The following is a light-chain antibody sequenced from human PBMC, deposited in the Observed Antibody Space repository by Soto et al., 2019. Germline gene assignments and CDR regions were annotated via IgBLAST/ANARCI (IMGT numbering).Light chain of an antibody. Sequence: QSALTQPASVSGSPGQSITISCTGTSSDVGSYGLVSWYQHHPGKAPKLMIYEASSRPSGVSHRFSGSKSGNTASLTISGLQAEDEADYYCCSYAGSTTLVVFGGGTKVTVL. CDR2: EAS. CDR1: SSDVGSYGL. CDR3: CSYAGSTTLVV. J-gene: IGLJ2*01. V-gene: IGLV2-23*01.